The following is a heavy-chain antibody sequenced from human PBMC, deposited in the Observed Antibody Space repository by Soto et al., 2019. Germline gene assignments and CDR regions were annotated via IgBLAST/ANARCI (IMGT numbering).Heavy chain of an antibody. V-gene: IGHV1-2*02. D-gene: IGHD2-21*02. Sequence: ASVKVSCKASGHTFTGHHMHWVRQAPGQGLEWMGLIDLDIGDTKYAQKFQGRVTSTSDTSITTAYMELRGLRPDDTAVYYCALEPTGTAGFDYWGQGTLVTVSS. CDR3: ALEPTGTAGFDY. J-gene: IGHJ4*02. CDR1: GHTFTGHH. CDR2: IDLDIGDT.